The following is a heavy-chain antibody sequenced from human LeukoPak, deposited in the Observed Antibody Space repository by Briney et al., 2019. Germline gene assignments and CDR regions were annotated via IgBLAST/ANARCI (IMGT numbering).Heavy chain of an antibody. J-gene: IGHJ4*02. CDR3: ARDILATSIAAPYY. D-gene: IGHD6-13*01. CDR2: IFYSGRT. V-gene: IGHV4-59*12. Sequence: SETLSLTCTVSGGSISSYYWSWIRQPPGRGLEWIGSIFYSGRTYYNPSLKSRVTMSVDTSKNQFSLRLSSVNAADTAVYYCARDILATSIAAPYYWGQGTLVTVSS. CDR1: GGSISSYY.